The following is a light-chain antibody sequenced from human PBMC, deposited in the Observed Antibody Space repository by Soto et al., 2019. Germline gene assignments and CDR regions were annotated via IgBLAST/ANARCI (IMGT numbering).Light chain of an antibody. V-gene: IGKV3-20*01. CDR3: QRYGSSPLT. Sequence: EIVLTQSPGTLSLSPGERATLSCRASQSISSNYLAWYEQKPGQAPRLLIYDASSGATGIPDRFSGSGSGTDFTLTISRLEPEDFAVYYCQRYGSSPLTFGGGTKVDIK. CDR1: QSISSNY. CDR2: DAS. J-gene: IGKJ4*01.